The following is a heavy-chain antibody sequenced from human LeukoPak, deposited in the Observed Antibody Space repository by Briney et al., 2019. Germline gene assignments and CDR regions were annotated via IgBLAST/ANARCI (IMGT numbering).Heavy chain of an antibody. V-gene: IGHV3-53*01. CDR3: ARSQGVARFTYYCDY. CDR1: GFTVSSNY. D-gene: IGHD2-15*01. CDR2: IYSGSNT. J-gene: IGHJ4*02. Sequence: PGGSLRLSCAASGFTVSSNYMSWVRQAPGKGLEWVSVIYSGSNTYYADSVKGRFTISRDNSKNTLYLQMNSLGAEDTAVYYCARSQGVARFTYYCDYWGQGTLVTVSS.